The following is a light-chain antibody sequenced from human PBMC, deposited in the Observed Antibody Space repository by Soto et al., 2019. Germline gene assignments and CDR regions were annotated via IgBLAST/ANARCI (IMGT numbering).Light chain of an antibody. V-gene: IGKV1-9*01. CDR1: QGISNY. J-gene: IGKJ4*01. Sequence: DIQLTQSPSFLSASVGDRVTITCRASQGISNYLAWYQQEPGKAPKLLIYPTSTLQSGVPSRFSGSGSGTDFPLTLSSLQSEDFATYYCQQLSSYPLTFGGGTKVEIK. CDR2: PTS. CDR3: QQLSSYPLT.